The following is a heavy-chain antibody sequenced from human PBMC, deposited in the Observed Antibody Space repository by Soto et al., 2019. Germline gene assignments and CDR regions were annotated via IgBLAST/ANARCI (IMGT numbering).Heavy chain of an antibody. CDR3: ARDTGYCSGGSCYSEFSYYYYYMDV. J-gene: IGHJ6*03. CDR1: GFTVSSNY. CDR2: IYSGGST. Sequence: GGSLRLSCAASGFTVSSNYMSWVRQAPGKGLEWVSVIYSGGSTYYADSVKGRFTISRNNSKNTRYLQMNGLRAEDTAVYYCARDTGYCSGGSCYSEFSYYYYYMDVWGKGTTVTVSS. D-gene: IGHD2-15*01. V-gene: IGHV3-53*04.